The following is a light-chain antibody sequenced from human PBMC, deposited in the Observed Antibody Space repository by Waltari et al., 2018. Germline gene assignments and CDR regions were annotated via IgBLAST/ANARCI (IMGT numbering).Light chain of an antibody. V-gene: IGLV2-23*01. CDR1: RSDVGSSNR. CDR3: CAHAGGGTHYA. CDR2: EGT. J-gene: IGLJ1*01. Sequence: QSALTQPASVSGSPGQSITISCTGTRSDVGSSNRFSWYQQHPGKGPKILIYEGTQRLSGVSDRFSGSKSGNTASLTLSGLQPEDEADYYCCAHAGGGTHYAFGTGTKVTVL.